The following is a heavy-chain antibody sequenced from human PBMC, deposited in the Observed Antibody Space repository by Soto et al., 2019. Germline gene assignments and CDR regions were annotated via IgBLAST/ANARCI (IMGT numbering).Heavy chain of an antibody. CDR3: ARDKPRLLTIIEHDAFDI. D-gene: IGHD3-9*01. CDR2: IWYDGSNK. J-gene: IGHJ3*02. Sequence: GSLRLSCAASGFTFSSYGMHWVRQAPGKGLEWVAVIWYDGSNKYYADSVKGRFTISRDNSKNTLYLQMNSLRAEDTAVYYCARDKPRLLTIIEHDAFDIWGQGTMVTVSS. CDR1: GFTFSSYG. V-gene: IGHV3-33*01.